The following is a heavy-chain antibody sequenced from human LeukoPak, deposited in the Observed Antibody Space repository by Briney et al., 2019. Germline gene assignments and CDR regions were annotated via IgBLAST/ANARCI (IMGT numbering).Heavy chain of an antibody. V-gene: IGHV3-74*01. CDR2: INSDGSST. D-gene: IGHD6-13*01. Sequence: GGSLRLSCAVSGFTFSSYWMHWVRQAPGKGLVWVSRINSDGSSTSYADSVKGRFTISRDNAKNTLYLQMNSLRAEDTAVYYCARDRIAAAGNWFDPWGQGTLVTVSS. J-gene: IGHJ5*02. CDR1: GFTFSSYW. CDR3: ARDRIAAAGNWFDP.